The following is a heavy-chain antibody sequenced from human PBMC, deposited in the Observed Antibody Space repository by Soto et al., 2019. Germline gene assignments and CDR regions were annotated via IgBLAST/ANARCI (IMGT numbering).Heavy chain of an antibody. CDR2: ISSSGANT. CDR3: VSWVSAHFDY. J-gene: IGHJ4*01. CDR1: GFTFDSPYSHG. D-gene: IGHD2-8*01. V-gene: IGHV3-23*01. Sequence: GGSLRLPCAASGFTFDSPYSHGMSWVRQSPGKGPEWVSTISSSGANTHYAESVKGRFTISKDASRNTVHLHMNSLRAEDTATYFCVSWVSAHFDYWGHGTPVTVSS.